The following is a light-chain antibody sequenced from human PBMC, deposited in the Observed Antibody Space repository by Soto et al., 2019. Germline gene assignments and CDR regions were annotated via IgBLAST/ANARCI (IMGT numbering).Light chain of an antibody. Sequence: QSALTQPASVSGSPGQSITISCTGTSSDVGGYNYVSWYQQPPGKAPKLIIYEIYHRPSGVSNRSSGTRSGNTASVTIAGRPAEDEDEYYGNSYTSSSTFVFGTGTKVTVL. CDR1: SSDVGGYNY. J-gene: IGLJ1*01. CDR2: EIY. V-gene: IGLV2-14*01. CDR3: NSYTSSSTFV.